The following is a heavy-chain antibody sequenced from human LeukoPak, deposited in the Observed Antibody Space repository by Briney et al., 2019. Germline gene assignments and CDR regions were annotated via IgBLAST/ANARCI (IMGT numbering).Heavy chain of an antibody. CDR2: INPDGSST. CDR3: ARGRYYYDPLDY. V-gene: IGHV3-74*01. D-gene: IGHD3-22*01. J-gene: IGHJ4*02. CDR1: GFTFTTYW. Sequence: PGGSLRLSCAASGFTFTTYWMHWVRQAPGKGLVWVSRINPDGSSTTYADSVKGRFTISRDNAKNTLFLQMSSLRAEDTAVYYCARGRYYYDPLDYWGQGTLATVSS.